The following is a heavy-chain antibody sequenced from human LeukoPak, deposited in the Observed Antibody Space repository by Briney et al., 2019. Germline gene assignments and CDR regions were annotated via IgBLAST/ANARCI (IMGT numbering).Heavy chain of an antibody. CDR1: GVSISSSNYY. V-gene: IGHV4-39*07. D-gene: IGHD2-15*01. J-gene: IGHJ4*02. Sequence: SETLSLTCTVSGVSISSSNYYWGWIRQPPGKGLEWIGSIYHTATTYYNPSLRSRVTISVDTSKSQFSLNVTSVTAADTAVYYCGRIFTSRGIGGPRVLRGQGNLVTVSS. CDR2: IYHTATT. CDR3: GRIFTSRGIGGPRVL.